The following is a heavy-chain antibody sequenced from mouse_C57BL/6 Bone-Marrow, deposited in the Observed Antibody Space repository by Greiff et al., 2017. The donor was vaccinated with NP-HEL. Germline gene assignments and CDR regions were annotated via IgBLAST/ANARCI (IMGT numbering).Heavy chain of an antibody. CDR2: IRSKSNNYAT. V-gene: IGHV10-1*01. D-gene: IGHD2-10*02. CDR3: VRGYYGPSSYWYFDV. Sequence: EVKLVESGGGLVQPKGSLKLSCAASGFSFNTYAMNWVRQAPGKGLEWVARIRSKSNNYATYYADSVKDRFTISRDDSESMLYLQMNNLKTEDTAMYYCVRGYYGPSSYWYFDVWGTGTTVTVSS. J-gene: IGHJ1*03. CDR1: GFSFNTYA.